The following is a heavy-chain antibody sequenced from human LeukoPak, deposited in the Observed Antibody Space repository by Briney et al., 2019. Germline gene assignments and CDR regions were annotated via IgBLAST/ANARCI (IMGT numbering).Heavy chain of an antibody. D-gene: IGHD3-10*01. Sequence: GGALRLSCAASGFTLYDYGMSWGRQAPGEGLGWGSGINLNGGSTSYADSVKGRFTISRDNAKNSLYLQMNSLRAEDTALYYCARGGWFGELRFDYWGQGTLVTVSS. V-gene: IGHV3-20*04. CDR3: ARGGWFGELRFDY. CDR1: GFTLYDYG. J-gene: IGHJ4*02. CDR2: INLNGGST.